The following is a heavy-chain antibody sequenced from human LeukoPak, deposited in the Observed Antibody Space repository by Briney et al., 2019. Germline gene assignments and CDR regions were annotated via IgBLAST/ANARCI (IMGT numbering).Heavy chain of an antibody. J-gene: IGHJ6*02. D-gene: IGHD5-12*01. CDR1: GGSFSGYY. CDR2: INHSGST. CDR3: ARDFTPHSHQYSGHEYYYYYGMDV. Sequence: SETLSLTCAVYGGSFSGYYWSWIRQPPGKGLEWIGEINHSGSTNYNPSLKSRVTMSVDTSKNQFSLKLSSVTAADTAVYYCARDFTPHSHQYSGHEYYYYYGMDVWGQGTTVTVSS. V-gene: IGHV4-34*01.